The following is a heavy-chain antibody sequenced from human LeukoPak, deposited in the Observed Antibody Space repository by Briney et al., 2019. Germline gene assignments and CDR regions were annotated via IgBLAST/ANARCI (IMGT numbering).Heavy chain of an antibody. CDR3: TREDVDTAMVTRGLDY. CDR1: GFTFGDYA. CDR2: IRSKAYGGTT. V-gene: IGHV3-49*03. J-gene: IGHJ4*02. D-gene: IGHD5-18*01. Sequence: GGSLRLSCTASGFTFGDYAMSWFRQAPGKGLEWVGFIRSKAYGGTTAYAASVKGRFTISRDESKSIAYLQMNSLKTEDTAVYYCTREDVDTAMVTRGLDYWGQGPLVPVSS.